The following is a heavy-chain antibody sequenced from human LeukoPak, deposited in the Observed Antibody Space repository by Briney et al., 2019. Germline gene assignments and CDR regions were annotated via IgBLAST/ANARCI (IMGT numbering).Heavy chain of an antibody. V-gene: IGHV3-7*01. CDR2: IDRDGRVQ. J-gene: IGHJ6*03. CDR3: TGGSDKVLSGEYYYYMDV. CDR1: GYTTHYW. D-gene: IGHD2/OR15-2a*01. Sequence: PGGSLRLSCTASGYTTHYWLNWGRPSPGKGMGWVANIDRDGRVQQHMDSVEGRFTISRDSAKNSLALQMHILRAEDTAVYYCTGGSDKVLSGEYYYYMDVWGTGTTVTVSS.